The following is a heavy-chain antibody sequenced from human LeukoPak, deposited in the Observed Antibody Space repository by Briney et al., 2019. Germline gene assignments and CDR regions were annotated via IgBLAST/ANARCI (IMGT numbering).Heavy chain of an antibody. CDR3: AREYYYGSGSSLDWFDP. CDR2: INHSGST. CDR1: GGSFSGYY. D-gene: IGHD3-10*01. Sequence: PSETLSLTCAVYGGSFSGYYWSWIRQPPGKGLEWIGEINHSGSTNYNPSLKSRVTISVDTSKNQFSLKLSSVTAADTAVYYCAREYYYGSGSSLDWFDPWGQGTLVTVSS. V-gene: IGHV4-34*01. J-gene: IGHJ5*02.